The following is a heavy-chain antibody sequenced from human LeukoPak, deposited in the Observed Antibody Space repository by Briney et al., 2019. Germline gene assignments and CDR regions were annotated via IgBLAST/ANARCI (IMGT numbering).Heavy chain of an antibody. D-gene: IGHD3-3*01. Sequence: GGSLRLSCAASAFTFSSYAMSWVSQAPGKGLEWVSPISGSGGSTYYADSVKGRFTISRDNSKNKLYLQMNSLTAEDTAVYYCAKDPLVSRFFDAFDIWGQGTMVTVSS. CDR3: AKDPLVSRFFDAFDI. V-gene: IGHV3-23*01. CDR1: AFTFSSYA. CDR2: ISGSGGST. J-gene: IGHJ3*02.